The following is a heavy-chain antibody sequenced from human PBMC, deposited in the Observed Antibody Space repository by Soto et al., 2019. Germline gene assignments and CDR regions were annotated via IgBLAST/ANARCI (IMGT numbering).Heavy chain of an antibody. CDR1: GFTFSSYA. CDR3: AKSRPDTAMVYYDILTDFDY. J-gene: IGHJ4*02. V-gene: IGHV3-23*01. D-gene: IGHD3-9*01. CDR2: ISGSGGST. Sequence: GGSLRLSCAASGFTFSSYAMSWVRQAPGKGLEWVSAISGSGGSTYYADSVKGRFTISRDNSKNTLYLQMNSLRAEDTAVYYCAKSRPDTAMVYYDILTDFDYWGQGTLVTVSS.